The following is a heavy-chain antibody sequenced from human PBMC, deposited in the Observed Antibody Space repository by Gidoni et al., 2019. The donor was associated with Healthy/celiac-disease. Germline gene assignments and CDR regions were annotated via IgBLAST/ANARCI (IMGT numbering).Heavy chain of an antibody. V-gene: IGHV4-39*01. CDR3: ASHDYGDYIRPGNFDY. D-gene: IGHD4-17*01. J-gene: IGHJ4*02. CDR2: IYYSGST. CDR1: GGSISSSSYY. Sequence: QLQLQESGPGLVKPSETLSLTCTVPGGSISSSSYYWGWIRQPPGKGLEWIGSIYYSGSTYYNPSLKSRVTISVDTSKNQFSLKLSSVTAADTAVYYCASHDYGDYIRPGNFDYWGQGTLVTVSS.